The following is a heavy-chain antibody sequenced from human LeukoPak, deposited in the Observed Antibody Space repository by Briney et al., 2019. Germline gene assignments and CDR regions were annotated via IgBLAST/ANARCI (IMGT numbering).Heavy chain of an antibody. J-gene: IGHJ6*02. CDR3: AKASCGGECYYAMDA. D-gene: IGHD2-21*01. Sequence: PGGPLRLSCAASGFTFSSNAMNWVRQAPGKGLEWVSRISGSGRNIYYADSVKGRFTISRDNSKNTLYLQMTSLRAEDTAVYYCAKASCGGECYYAMDAWGQGTTVTVSS. CDR2: ISGSGRNI. CDR1: GFTFSSNA. V-gene: IGHV3-23*01.